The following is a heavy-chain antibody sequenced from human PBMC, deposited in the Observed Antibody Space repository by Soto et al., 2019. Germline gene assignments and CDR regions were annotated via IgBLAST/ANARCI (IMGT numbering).Heavy chain of an antibody. D-gene: IGHD3-3*01. CDR2: INAGNGNT. J-gene: IGHJ5*02. CDR3: ARDKKEWLLYSVVKWFDP. Sequence: ASVKVSCKASGYTFTGYAMHWVRQAPGQRLEWMGWINAGNGNTKYSQKFQGRVTITRDTSASTAYMELSSLRSEDTAVYYCARDKKEWLLYSVVKWFDPCGQGTLVAVCS. CDR1: GYTFTGYA. V-gene: IGHV1-3*01.